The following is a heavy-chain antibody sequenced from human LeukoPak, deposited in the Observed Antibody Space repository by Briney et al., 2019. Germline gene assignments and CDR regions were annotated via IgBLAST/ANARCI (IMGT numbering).Heavy chain of an antibody. Sequence: GGSLRLSCAASGFTFSSHWMTWIRQAPGKGLEWVASIKKDVGEKFYVDSVKGRFTISRDNAKNSLYLQMNSLRAEDTAVYYCARDPYYDSSGYLAFFDYWGQGTLVTVSS. D-gene: IGHD3-22*01. CDR1: GFTFSSHW. CDR2: IKKDVGEK. V-gene: IGHV3-7*01. CDR3: ARDPYYDSSGYLAFFDY. J-gene: IGHJ4*02.